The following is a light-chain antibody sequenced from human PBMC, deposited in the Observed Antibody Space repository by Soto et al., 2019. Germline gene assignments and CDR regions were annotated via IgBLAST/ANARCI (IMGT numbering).Light chain of an antibody. CDR1: QGSSSW. Sequence: DIQMTQSPSSVSASVGDRVTITCRASQGSSSWLAWYQQKPGKAPKLLIYAASSLQSGVPSRFSGSGSGTDFTLTSSSLQPEDFATYYCQQANSFPPGFTFGPGTKVDIK. CDR3: QQANSFPPGFT. V-gene: IGKV1-12*01. CDR2: AAS. J-gene: IGKJ3*01.